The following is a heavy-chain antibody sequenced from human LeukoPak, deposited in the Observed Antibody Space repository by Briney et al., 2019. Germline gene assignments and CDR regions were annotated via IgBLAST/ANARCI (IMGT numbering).Heavy chain of an antibody. CDR2: IRNDGSNT. J-gene: IGHJ4*02. D-gene: IGHD6-6*01. CDR1: GFSFSSYG. Sequence: QPGGSLRLSCAASGFSFSSYGMHWLRQAPGKGLEWVAFIRNDGSNTYYADSVKGRFTISRDNSKNTLYLQMSSLRAEDTAVYYCARYSSSTFDYWGQGTLVTVSS. V-gene: IGHV3-30*02. CDR3: ARYSSSTFDY.